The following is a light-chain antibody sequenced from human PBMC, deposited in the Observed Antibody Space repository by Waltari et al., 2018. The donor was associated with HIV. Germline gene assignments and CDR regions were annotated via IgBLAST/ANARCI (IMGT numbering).Light chain of an antibody. CDR3: QHYDTFPYT. CDR2: AAS. Sequence: DIQMTQSPPSLSASVGDTVTITCRASQGISSWLAWYQQKQGKAPKPLIYAASSLQTGVPSRFSGSGTGTHFTLTISSLQPEDFATYYCQHYDTFPYTFGQGTRLEIK. V-gene: IGKV1D-16*01. CDR1: QGISSW. J-gene: IGKJ2*01.